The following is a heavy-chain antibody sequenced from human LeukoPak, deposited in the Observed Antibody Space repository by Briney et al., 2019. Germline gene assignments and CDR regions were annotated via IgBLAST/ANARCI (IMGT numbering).Heavy chain of an antibody. CDR2: INPYSGGT. CDR1: GYTFTDYY. CDR3: ARGSSTRVYYYYYMDV. Sequence: ASVKVSCKASGYTFTDYYMHWVRQAPGQGLEWMGWINPYSGGTNYEQKFQGRVTMTRDTSISTAYMEVSRVRSDDTAMYYCARGSSTRVYYYYYMDVWGKGTTVTISS. D-gene: IGHD6-6*01. V-gene: IGHV1-2*02. J-gene: IGHJ6*03.